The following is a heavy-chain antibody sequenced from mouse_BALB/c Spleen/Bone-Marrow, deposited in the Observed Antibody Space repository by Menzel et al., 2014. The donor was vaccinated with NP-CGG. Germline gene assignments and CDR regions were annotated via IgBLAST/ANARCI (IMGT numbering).Heavy chain of an antibody. CDR3: ARDDYAY. CDR1: GYTFTSYW. V-gene: IGHV1S26*01. CDR2: IYPSTGYT. J-gene: IGHJ3*01. Sequence: VQLQQSGAELMKPGASVKMSCKSSGYTFTSYWMHWVKQRPGQGLEWIGYIYPSTGYTEYNQKFKDKVTLTADKSSSTAYMQLSSLTSEDSAVYYCARDDYAYWGQGTLVTVSA. D-gene: IGHD2-4*01.